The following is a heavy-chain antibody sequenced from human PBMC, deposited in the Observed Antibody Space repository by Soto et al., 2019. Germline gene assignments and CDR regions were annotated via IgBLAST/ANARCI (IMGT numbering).Heavy chain of an antibody. Sequence: EVQLVESGGGLVQPGGSLRLSCAASGFTVNSKYMTWVRQAPGKGLEWVSLIQSGGTTYYADSVKGRFTISRDTSENTLHLQMDSLRVEDTAVYYCARDDVLCDGGRCYGIPLDVWGEGTTVTVSS. V-gene: IGHV3-66*01. CDR3: ARDDVLCDGGRCYGIPLDV. CDR1: GFTVNSKY. J-gene: IGHJ6*04. CDR2: IQSGGTT. D-gene: IGHD2-15*01.